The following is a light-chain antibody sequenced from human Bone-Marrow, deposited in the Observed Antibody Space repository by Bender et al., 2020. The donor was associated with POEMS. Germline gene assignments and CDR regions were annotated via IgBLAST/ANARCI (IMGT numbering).Light chain of an antibody. CDR2: DVT. CDR1: SNDVGDYSY. J-gene: IGLJ1*01. V-gene: IGLV2-8*01. Sequence: QSALTQPPSASGSPGQSVTISCTGTSNDVGDYSYVSWYQQHPGKAPKLIMFDVTSRPSGISLRFSGSKSGNTASLTISGLRAEDEADYFCCSYAGDTTWVFGSGTKVTVL. CDR3: CSYAGDTTWV.